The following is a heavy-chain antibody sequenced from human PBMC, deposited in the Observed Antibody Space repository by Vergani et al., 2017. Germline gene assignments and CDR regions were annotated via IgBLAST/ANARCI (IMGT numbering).Heavy chain of an antibody. J-gene: IGHJ5*02. CDR2: ITPIFGTA. Sequence: QVHLVQSGAEVKKPGSSVKVSCKASGGTFSSYAISWVRQAPGQGLEWMGGITPIFGTANYAQKFQGRVTITADESTSTAYMELSSLRSEDTAVYYCARENCSSTSCYPYWFDPWGQGTLVTVSS. V-gene: IGHV1-69*12. CDR1: GGTFSSYA. D-gene: IGHD2-2*01. CDR3: ARENCSSTSCYPYWFDP.